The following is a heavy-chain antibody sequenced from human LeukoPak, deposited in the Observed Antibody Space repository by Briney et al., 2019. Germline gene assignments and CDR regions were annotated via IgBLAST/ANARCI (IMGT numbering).Heavy chain of an antibody. CDR2: IYHSGST. CDR1: GGSISSSNW. CDR3: ASYYYDSSGYLY. D-gene: IGHD3-22*01. Sequence: KASETLSLTCAVSGGSISSSNWWSWVRQPPGKGLEWIGEIYHSGSTNYNPSLKSRVTISVDKSKNQFSLKLSSVTAADTAVYYCASYYYDSSGYLYWGQGTLVTVAS. J-gene: IGHJ4*02. V-gene: IGHV4-4*02.